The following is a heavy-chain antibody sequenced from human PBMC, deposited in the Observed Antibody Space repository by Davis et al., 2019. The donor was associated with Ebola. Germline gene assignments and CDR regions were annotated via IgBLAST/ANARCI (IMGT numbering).Heavy chain of an antibody. CDR3: ARGKEYCGGDCYFFDY. CDR1: GFTFSSYA. D-gene: IGHD2-21*01. V-gene: IGHV3-21*01. J-gene: IGHJ4*02. Sequence: GESLKISCAASGFTFSSYAMHWVRQAPGKGLEWVSSISSSSSYIYYADSVKGRFTISRDNAKNSLYLQMNSLRAEDTAVYYCARGKEYCGGDCYFFDYWGQGTLVTVSS. CDR2: ISSSSSYI.